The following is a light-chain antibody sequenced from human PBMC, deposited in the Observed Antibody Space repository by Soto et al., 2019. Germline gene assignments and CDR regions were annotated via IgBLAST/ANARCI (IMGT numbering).Light chain of an antibody. CDR1: QSVSSY. CDR2: DAY. J-gene: IGKJ1*01. V-gene: IGKV3-11*01. CDR3: QQRSNWPWT. Sequence: EIVLTQSPATLSLSPGERATLSCRASQSVSSYLAWYQQTPGQAPRLLIYDAYNRATGIPARFRGSGSGTDFTLTISILEPEDFADYCCQQRSNWPWTFGQGTKVDIK.